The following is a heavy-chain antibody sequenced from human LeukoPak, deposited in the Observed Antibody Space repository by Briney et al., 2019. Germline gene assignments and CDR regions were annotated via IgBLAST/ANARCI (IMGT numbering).Heavy chain of an antibody. V-gene: IGHV1-18*01. CDR3: ARDDDFWSGYIVYFDY. CDR2: ISAYNGNT. CDR1: GYTFTSSG. D-gene: IGHD3-3*01. Sequence: GASVKVSCKASGYTFTSSGISWVRQAPGQGLEWMGWISAYNGNTNYAQKLQGRVTMTTDTSTSTAYMELRSLRSDDTAVNYCARDDDFWSGYIVYFDYWGQGTLVTVSS. J-gene: IGHJ4*02.